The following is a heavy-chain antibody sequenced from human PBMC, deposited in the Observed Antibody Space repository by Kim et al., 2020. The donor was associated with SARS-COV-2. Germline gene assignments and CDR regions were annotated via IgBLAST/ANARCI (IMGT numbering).Heavy chain of an antibody. Sequence: GGSLRLSCAASGFTFSSYGMHWVRQAPGKGLEWVAVISYDGSNKYYADSVKGRFTISRDNSKNTLYLQMNRLRAEDTAVYYCAKDLELELTYYYYGMDVWGQGTTVTVSS. J-gene: IGHJ6*02. V-gene: IGHV3-30*18. D-gene: IGHD1-7*01. CDR1: GFTFSSYG. CDR2: ISYDGSNK. CDR3: AKDLELELTYYYYGMDV.